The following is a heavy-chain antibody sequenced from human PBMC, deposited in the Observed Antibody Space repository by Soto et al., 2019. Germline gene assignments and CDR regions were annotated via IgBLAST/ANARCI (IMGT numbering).Heavy chain of an antibody. V-gene: IGHV4-59*08. CDR1: GGSINSYY. Sequence: QVQLQESGPGLVKPSETLSLTCTVSGGSINSYYWSWIRQPPGKGLEWIGYIYYSGSTNYNPSLXSXVXIXXDTSKNQFSLKLSSVTAADTAVYYCARRYGTLFDYWGQGTLVTVSS. CDR3: ARRYGTLFDY. D-gene: IGHD4-17*01. CDR2: IYYSGST. J-gene: IGHJ4*02.